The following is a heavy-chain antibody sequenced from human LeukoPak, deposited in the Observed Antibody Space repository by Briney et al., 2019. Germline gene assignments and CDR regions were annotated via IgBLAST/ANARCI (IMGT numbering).Heavy chain of an antibody. D-gene: IGHD6-13*01. V-gene: IGHV1-18*04. Sequence: ASVKVSCKASGYTFRAYYLHWVRQAPGQGLEWMGWISAYNGNTNYAQKLQGRVTMTTDTSTSTAYMELRSLRSDDTAVYYCARTAAAGTRWFDPWGQGTLVTVSS. CDR1: GYTFRAYY. J-gene: IGHJ5*02. CDR2: ISAYNGNT. CDR3: ARTAAAGTRWFDP.